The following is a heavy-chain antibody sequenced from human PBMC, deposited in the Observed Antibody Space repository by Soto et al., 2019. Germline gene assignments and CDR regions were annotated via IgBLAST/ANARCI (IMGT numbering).Heavy chain of an antibody. Sequence: GGSLRLSCAASGFTFSSYAMSWVRQAPGKGLEWVSAISGSGGSTYYADSVKGRFTISRDNSKNTLYLQMNSLRAEDTAVYYCAKDSGVEYYDFWSGYGAFDIWGQGTMVTVSS. J-gene: IGHJ3*02. CDR1: GFTFSSYA. V-gene: IGHV3-23*01. CDR3: AKDSGVEYYDFWSGYGAFDI. D-gene: IGHD3-3*01. CDR2: ISGSGGST.